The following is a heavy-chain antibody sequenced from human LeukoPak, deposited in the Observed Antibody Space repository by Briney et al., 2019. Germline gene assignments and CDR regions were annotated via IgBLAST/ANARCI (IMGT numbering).Heavy chain of an antibody. CDR3: ASWREWEPQLDY. D-gene: IGHD1-26*01. CDR2: GNSDGSDR. Sequence: WGSLRLSCAASGFTFRGYCMHWVRQGPGKGLGLVSRGNSDGSDRNYEDSVKGRFTISRDNAKNTLYLQMNSLRAEDTAVYYCASWREWEPQLDYWGQGTLVTVSS. J-gene: IGHJ4*02. V-gene: IGHV3-74*01. CDR1: GFTFRGYC.